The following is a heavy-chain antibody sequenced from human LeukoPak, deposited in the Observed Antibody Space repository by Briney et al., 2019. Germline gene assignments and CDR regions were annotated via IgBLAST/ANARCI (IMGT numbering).Heavy chain of an antibody. J-gene: IGHJ4*02. D-gene: IGHD3-22*01. V-gene: IGHV3-48*04. CDR3: ARASMIVSDY. CDR1: GFTFNIYS. CDR2: ISSSSSTI. Sequence: GGSLRLSCAASGFTFNIYSMNWVRQAPGKGLEWVSYISSSSSTIYYADSVKGRFTISRDNAKNSLYLQMNSLRAEDAAVYYCARASMIVSDYWGQGTLVTVSS.